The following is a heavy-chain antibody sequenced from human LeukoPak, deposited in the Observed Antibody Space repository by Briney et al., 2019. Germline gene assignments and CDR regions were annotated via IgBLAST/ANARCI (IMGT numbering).Heavy chain of an antibody. CDR1: GRSISSGDYY. J-gene: IGHJ2*01. CDR2: IYYSGST. Sequence: TSETLSLTCTVSGRSISSGDYYWSWIRQPPGKGLEWIGYIYYSGSTYYNPSLKSRVTISVDTSKNQFSLKLSSVTAADTAVYYCARDRGYSGYDFNWYFDLWGRGTLVTVSS. V-gene: IGHV4-30-4*01. CDR3: ARDRGYSGYDFNWYFDL. D-gene: IGHD5-12*01.